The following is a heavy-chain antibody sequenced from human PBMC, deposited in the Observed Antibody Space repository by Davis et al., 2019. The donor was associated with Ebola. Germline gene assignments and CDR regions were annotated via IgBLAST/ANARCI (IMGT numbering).Heavy chain of an antibody. D-gene: IGHD6-13*01. CDR2: IGTSSDP. CDR1: GFTFSTYA. Sequence: GESLKISCAASGFTFSTYAMSWVRQAPGKGLEWVSTIGTSSDPYYADYVRGRLTISRDNFKNTVYLQMDSLRADDTAVYYCATRDTSSNCFGFYPWGQGTLVTVSS. J-gene: IGHJ5*02. V-gene: IGHV3-23*01. CDR3: ATRDTSSNCFGFYP.